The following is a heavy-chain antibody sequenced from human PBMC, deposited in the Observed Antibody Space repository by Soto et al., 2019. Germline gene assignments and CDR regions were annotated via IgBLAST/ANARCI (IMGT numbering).Heavy chain of an antibody. J-gene: IGHJ4*02. V-gene: IGHV4-59*01. CDR1: GGSISSSY. Sequence: PSETLSLTCTVSGGSISSSYWSWIRQPPGKGLEWIGYIYYSGSTNYNPSLKSRVTISVDTSRNQFSLKLSSVTAADTAVYYCARNDYYDSGGYFDYWGQGTLVTVSS. D-gene: IGHD3-22*01. CDR2: IYYSGST. CDR3: ARNDYYDSGGYFDY.